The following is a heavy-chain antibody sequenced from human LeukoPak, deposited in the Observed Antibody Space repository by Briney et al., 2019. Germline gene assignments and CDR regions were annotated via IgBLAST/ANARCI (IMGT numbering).Heavy chain of an antibody. CDR2: TYYRSNWFN. V-gene: IGHV6-1*01. CDR1: RDSVSRNSVA. CDR3: AREEFWGYNSYFDY. D-gene: IGHD5-24*01. Sequence: SQTLSLTCATSRDSVSRNSVAWNWIRQSPSRGLEWLGRTYYRSNWFNDYAVTVKSRVTIDPDTSKNQFFLQLKSVTPEDTAVYYCAREEFWGYNSYFDYWGQGTLVTVSS. J-gene: IGHJ4*02.